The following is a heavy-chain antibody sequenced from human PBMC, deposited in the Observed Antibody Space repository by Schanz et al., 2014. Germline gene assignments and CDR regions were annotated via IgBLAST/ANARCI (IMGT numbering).Heavy chain of an antibody. CDR2: ISYDGSNK. CDR3: ARDRPSGYALDF. Sequence: VQMLESGGGLVQPGGSLRLSCVASGFTFRSSYGMTWVRQAPGKGLEWVALISYDGSNKHYADSVKGRFTISRDNSKKTLYVQMNSLRAEDTAVYYCARDRPSGYALDFWGQGTLVTVSS. J-gene: IGHJ4*02. D-gene: IGHD5-12*01. CDR1: GFTFRSSYG. V-gene: IGHV3-30*03.